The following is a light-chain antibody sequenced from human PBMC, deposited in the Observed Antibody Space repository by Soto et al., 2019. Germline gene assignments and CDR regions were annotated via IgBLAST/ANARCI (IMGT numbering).Light chain of an antibody. CDR3: QQANSFPHT. J-gene: IGKJ2*01. CDR1: QGFAGW. Sequence: DIQMTQSPSSVSASVGDTVAITCRASQGFAGWLAWYQQKPGKAPKLLIYAASSLQSGVPSRFSGSGSGTDFTLTISSLQPEDFATYYCQQANSFPHTFGQGTKLEIK. V-gene: IGKV1-12*01. CDR2: AAS.